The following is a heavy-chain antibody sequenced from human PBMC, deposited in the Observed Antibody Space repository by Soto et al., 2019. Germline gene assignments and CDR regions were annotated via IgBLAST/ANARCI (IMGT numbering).Heavy chain of an antibody. CDR1: GFTFSSYS. Sequence: EVQLVESGGGLVKPGGSLRLSCAASGFTFSSYSMNWVRQAPGKGLEWVSGIYRDGGGTGYADSVKGRFTVSRDNVKNSLSLQMNSLRSDDTALYYCIKDETPGGADYWGQGILVTVSS. CDR3: IKDETPGGADY. CDR2: IYRDGGGT. J-gene: IGHJ4*02. V-gene: IGHV3-20*04. D-gene: IGHD3-10*01.